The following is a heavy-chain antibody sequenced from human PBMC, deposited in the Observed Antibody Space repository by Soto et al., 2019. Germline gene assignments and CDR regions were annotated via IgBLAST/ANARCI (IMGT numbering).Heavy chain of an antibody. Sequence: QEHLVESGGGVVLPGRSLRLSCAASGFTFNTFGMHWVRQAPGKGLEWVAVISYDGSDKYYSDSVRGRFTISRDNSMNKLYLQMNSLRTEDTAVYYCAKSPNFYCSSYHCYKYDFDYWGQGTLVTVSS. CDR1: GFTFNTFG. CDR2: ISYDGSDK. V-gene: IGHV3-30*18. J-gene: IGHJ4*02. CDR3: AKSPNFYCSSYHCYKYDFDY. D-gene: IGHD2-2*01.